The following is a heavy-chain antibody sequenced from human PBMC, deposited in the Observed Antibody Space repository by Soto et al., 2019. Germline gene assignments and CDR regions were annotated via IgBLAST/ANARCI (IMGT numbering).Heavy chain of an antibody. Sequence: LSLTCTVSGGSISSYYWSWIRQPPGKGLEWIGYIYYSGSTNYNPSLKSRVTISVDTSKNQFSLKLSSVTAADTAVYYCARGAVRYYYGMDVWGQGTTVTVSS. D-gene: IGHD1-1*01. CDR1: GGSISSYY. J-gene: IGHJ6*02. CDR3: ARGAVRYYYGMDV. CDR2: IYYSGST. V-gene: IGHV4-59*01.